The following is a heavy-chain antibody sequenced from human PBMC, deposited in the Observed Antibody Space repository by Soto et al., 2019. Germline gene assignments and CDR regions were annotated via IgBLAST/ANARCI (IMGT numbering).Heavy chain of an antibody. D-gene: IGHD3-10*01. CDR3: ASQITMVRGVSIDY. CDR1: GFTFSSYG. Sequence: PAGSLRLSCAASGFTFSSYGMHWVRQAPGKGLEWVAVIWYDGSNKYYADSVKGRFTISRDNSKNTLYLQMNSLRAEDTAVYYCASQITMVRGVSIDYWGQGTLVTVSS. J-gene: IGHJ4*02. V-gene: IGHV3-33*01. CDR2: IWYDGSNK.